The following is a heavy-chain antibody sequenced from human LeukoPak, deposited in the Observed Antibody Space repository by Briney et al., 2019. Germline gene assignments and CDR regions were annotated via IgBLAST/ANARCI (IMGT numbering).Heavy chain of an antibody. CDR3: ARGLYCGGDCYPDGFGI. J-gene: IGHJ3*02. D-gene: IGHD2-21*02. Sequence: SETLSLTCTVSGGSITTYFWSWIRPAAGKGLEWIGFIYYSGSTNSKPALKSRLTMSIDTSRNHFSLKLSSVTAADTAVYYCARGLYCGGDCYPDGFGIWGQGTMVAVSS. CDR2: IYYSGST. CDR1: GGSITTYF. V-gene: IGHV4-59*01.